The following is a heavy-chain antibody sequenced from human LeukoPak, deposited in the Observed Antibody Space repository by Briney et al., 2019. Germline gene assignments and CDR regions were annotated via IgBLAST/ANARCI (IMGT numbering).Heavy chain of an antibody. J-gene: IGHJ4*02. V-gene: IGHV3-74*01. CDR3: AKRMRFLEWS. D-gene: IGHD3-3*01. CDR2: INTDGSST. Sequence: GGSLRLSCAASGFTFSSYWMHWVRQAPGKGLVWVSRINTDGSSTRYADSVKGRFTISRDNSKNTLYLQMNSLRAEDTAVYYCAKRMRFLEWSRGQGTLVTVSS. CDR1: GFTFSSYW.